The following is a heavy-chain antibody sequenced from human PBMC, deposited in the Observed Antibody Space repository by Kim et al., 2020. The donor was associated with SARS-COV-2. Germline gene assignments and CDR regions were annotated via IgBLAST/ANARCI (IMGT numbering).Heavy chain of an antibody. CDR2: IWYDGNKN. CDR1: GFTFSNYG. Sequence: GGSLRLSCAASGFTFSNYGMHWVLQAPGKGLEWVAVIWYDGNKNYYTDSVKGRFTISRDNSKNTLYLQMNSLRAEDTAVYYCASPLYCSGGSCYLWGQGTLVTVSS. CDR3: ASPLYCSGGSCYL. V-gene: IGHV3-33*01. J-gene: IGHJ4*02. D-gene: IGHD2-15*01.